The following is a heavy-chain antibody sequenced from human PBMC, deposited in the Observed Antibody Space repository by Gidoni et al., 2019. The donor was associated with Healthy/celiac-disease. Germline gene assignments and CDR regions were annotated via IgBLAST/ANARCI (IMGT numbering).Heavy chain of an antibody. D-gene: IGHD3-22*01. CDR2: INPSGGST. J-gene: IGHJ4*02. Sequence: QVQLVQSGAEVKKPGASVKVSCKASGYTFTSYYMHCVRQAPGQGLEWMGIINPSGGSTSYAQKFQDRFTMTRDTATSTVYMELSSLRSEDTAVYYCAGERVRDDSSGWDYWGQGTLVTVSS. V-gene: IGHV1-46*01. CDR1: GYTFTSYY. CDR3: AGERVRDDSSGWDY.